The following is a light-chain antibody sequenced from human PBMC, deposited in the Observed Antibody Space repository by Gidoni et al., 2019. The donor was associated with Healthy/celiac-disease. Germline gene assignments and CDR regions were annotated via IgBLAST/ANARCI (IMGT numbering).Light chain of an antibody. Sequence: SSELTQDPAVSVTLGRTVRFTCQGDSLRSYYAHWYQQKPGQAPVLVTYDKNNRPAGIPDRFSGSSSGNTAPLTITGAQAEDEADYYCNSLYISGNHPVFGGGTKLTVL. CDR2: DKN. V-gene: IGLV3-19*01. CDR1: SLRSYY. CDR3: NSLYISGNHPV. J-gene: IGLJ3*02.